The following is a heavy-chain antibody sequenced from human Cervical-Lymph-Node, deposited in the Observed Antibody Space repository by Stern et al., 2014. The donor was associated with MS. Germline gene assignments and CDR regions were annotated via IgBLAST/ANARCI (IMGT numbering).Heavy chain of an antibody. CDR1: GGIFSSYA. V-gene: IGHV1-69*01. D-gene: IGHD5-18*01. Sequence: VQLVESGAEVKKPGSSVKVSCKASGGIFSSYAISWVRQAPGPGLEWMGGIIPIFGTANYAQKFQGRVTITADESTNTAYMELSSLRSDDTAIYYCARGYSYDLSYYYYAMDVWGQGTTVTVSS. CDR2: IIPIFGTA. J-gene: IGHJ6*02. CDR3: ARGYSYDLSYYYYAMDV.